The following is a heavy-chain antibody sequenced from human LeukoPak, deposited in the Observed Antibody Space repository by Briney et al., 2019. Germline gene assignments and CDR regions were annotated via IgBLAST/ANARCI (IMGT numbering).Heavy chain of an antibody. CDR3: ATETNGRHYDY. J-gene: IGHJ4*02. V-gene: IGHV3-21*06. D-gene: IGHD1-14*01. CDR1: GLTFSTSG. Sequence: PGGSLRLSCTASGLTFSTSGFNWVRQAPGEGLEWVASIGPTGSDRYHADSIKGRFTISRDNANNFPYLQMNSLRAEDTAVYYCATETNGRHYDYWGQGTLLTVSS. CDR2: IGPTGSDR.